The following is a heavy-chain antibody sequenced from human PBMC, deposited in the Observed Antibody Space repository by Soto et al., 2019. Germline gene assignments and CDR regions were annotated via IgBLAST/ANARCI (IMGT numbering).Heavy chain of an antibody. D-gene: IGHD6-6*01. CDR3: ARSDIAARPEYYFDY. V-gene: IGHV1-69*13. CDR2: IIPIFGTA. J-gene: IGHJ4*02. CDR1: GGTFSSYA. Sequence: GASVKVSCKASGGTFSSYAISRVRQAPGQGLEWMGGIIPIFGTANYAQKFQGRVTITADESTSTAYMELSSLRSEDTAVYYCARSDIAARPEYYFDYWGQGTLVTVSS.